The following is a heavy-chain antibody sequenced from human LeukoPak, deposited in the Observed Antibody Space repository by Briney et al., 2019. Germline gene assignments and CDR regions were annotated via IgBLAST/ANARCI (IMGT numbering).Heavy chain of an antibody. CDR2: ISSSSSTI. Sequence: GGSLRLSCAASGFTFSSYSMNWVRQAPGKGLEWVSYISSSSSTIYYADSVKGRFTISRDNAKNSLYLQMNSLKTEDTAVYYCTRSDLYYYYYMDVWGKGTTVTVSS. V-gene: IGHV3-48*01. J-gene: IGHJ6*03. CDR1: GFTFSSYS. CDR3: TRSDLYYYYYMDV.